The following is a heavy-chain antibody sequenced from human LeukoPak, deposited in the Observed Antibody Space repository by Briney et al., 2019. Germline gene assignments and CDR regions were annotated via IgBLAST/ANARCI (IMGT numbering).Heavy chain of an antibody. V-gene: IGHV4-59*08. J-gene: IGHJ4*02. Sequence: SETLSFTASVSAVTSYYIYWAGHGQPQGKEWKGIGYIFYSGGSNYNHSLKSRVTISVDTSKKQFSLRLSSVTAADTAVYYCARRGGDSSGNFDYWGQGTLVTVSS. D-gene: IGHD3-22*01. CDR1: AVTSYYIY. CDR3: ARRGGDSSGNFDY. CDR2: IFYSGGS.